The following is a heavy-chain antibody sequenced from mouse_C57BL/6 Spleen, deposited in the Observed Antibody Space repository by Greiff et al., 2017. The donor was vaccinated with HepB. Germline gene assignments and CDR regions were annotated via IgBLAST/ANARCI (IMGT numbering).Heavy chain of an antibody. CDR2: IYWDDDK. D-gene: IGHD3-3*01. Sequence: VKLMESGPGILQSSQTLSLTCSFSGFSLSTSGMGVSWIRQPSGKGLEWLAHIYWDDDKRYNPSLKSRRTISKDTSRNQVFLKITSVDTADTATYYCARSGAGGTDWFAYWGQGTLVTVSA. V-gene: IGHV8-12*01. J-gene: IGHJ3*01. CDR3: ARSGAGGTDWFAY. CDR1: GFSLSTSGMG.